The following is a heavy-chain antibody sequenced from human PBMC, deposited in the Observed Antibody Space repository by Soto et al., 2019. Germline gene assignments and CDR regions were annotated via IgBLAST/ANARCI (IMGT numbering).Heavy chain of an antibody. D-gene: IGHD5-12*01. V-gene: IGHV4-59*01. Sequence: SETLSLTCTVSGGSISSYYWSWIRQPPGKGLEWIGYIYYSGSTNYNPSLKSRVTISVDTSKNQFSLKLSSVTAADTAVYYCARDGSGYDGGVDGMDVWGQGTTVTVSS. CDR1: GGSISSYY. J-gene: IGHJ6*02. CDR2: IYYSGST. CDR3: ARDGSGYDGGVDGMDV.